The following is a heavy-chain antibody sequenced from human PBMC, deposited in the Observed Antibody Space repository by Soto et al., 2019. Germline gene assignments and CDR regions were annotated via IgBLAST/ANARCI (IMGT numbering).Heavy chain of an antibody. D-gene: IGHD2-8*01. CDR2: IYYSGST. V-gene: IGHV4-59*01. Sequence: SETLSLTCTVSGGSISSYYWSWIRQPPGKGLEWIGYIYYSGSTNYNPSLKSRVTISVDTSKNQFSLKLSSVTAAETAVYYCARALRHCTNGVCYTPGRYYYYYMDVWGKGTTVTVSS. J-gene: IGHJ6*03. CDR3: ARALRHCTNGVCYTPGRYYYYYMDV. CDR1: GGSISSYY.